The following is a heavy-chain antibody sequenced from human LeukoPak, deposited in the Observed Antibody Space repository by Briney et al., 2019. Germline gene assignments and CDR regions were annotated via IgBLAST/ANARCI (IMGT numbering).Heavy chain of an antibody. V-gene: IGHV3-21*01. Sequence: GGSLRLSCAASGFTFSSYAMNWVRQAPGKGLEWVSSISSTSGLIFYADSVKGRFTVSRDNAQHSLSLQMSSLSAEDTADYCARSLRFLDFWGRGTLLTVSS. J-gene: IGHJ4*02. D-gene: IGHD5/OR15-5a*01. CDR1: GFTFSSYA. CDR3: ARSLRFLDF. CDR2: ISSTSGLI.